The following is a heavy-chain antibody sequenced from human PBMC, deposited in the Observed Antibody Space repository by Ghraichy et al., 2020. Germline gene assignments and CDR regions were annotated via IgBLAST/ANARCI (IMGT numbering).Heavy chain of an antibody. V-gene: IGHV3-23*01. CDR2: ISGSGGST. Sequence: LSLTCAASGFTFSSYAMSWVRQAPGKGLEWVSAISGSGGSTYYADSVKGRFTISRDNSKNTLYLQMNSLRAEDTAVYYCAKDMVRRDIVVVVAATPVDYWGQGTLVTVSS. D-gene: IGHD2-15*01. CDR1: GFTFSSYA. J-gene: IGHJ4*02. CDR3: AKDMVRRDIVVVVAATPVDY.